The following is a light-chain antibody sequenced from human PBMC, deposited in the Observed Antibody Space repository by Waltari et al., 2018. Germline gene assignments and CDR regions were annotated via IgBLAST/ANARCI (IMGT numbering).Light chain of an antibody. V-gene: IGKV1-39*01. CDR3: QQSYSIPPT. J-gene: IGKJ2*01. CDR1: QTISSY. Sequence: DIQMTQSPSSLSASVGDRVTITCRASQTISSYLNWYQQKPGKAPKLLISAASSLERGVPSRFSGSGSGTDFTLTISSLQSEDFATYYCQQSYSIPPTFGQATKLEIK. CDR2: AAS.